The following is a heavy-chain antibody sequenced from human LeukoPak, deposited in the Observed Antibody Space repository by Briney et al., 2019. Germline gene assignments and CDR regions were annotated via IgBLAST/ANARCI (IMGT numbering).Heavy chain of an antibody. D-gene: IGHD6-13*01. CDR1: GYTFTGYY. J-gene: IGHJ4*02. CDR3: ARESEQQLSGQSFDY. V-gene: IGHV1-2*06. Sequence: ASVKVSCKASGYTFTGYYMHWVRQAPGQGLEWMGRINPNSGGTNYAQKFQGRVTITRDTSASTAYMELSSLRSEDTAVYYCARESEQQLSGQSFDYWGQGTLVTVSS. CDR2: INPNSGGT.